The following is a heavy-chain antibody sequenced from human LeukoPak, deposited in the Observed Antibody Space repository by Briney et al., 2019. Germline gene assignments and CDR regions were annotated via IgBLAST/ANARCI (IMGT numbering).Heavy chain of an antibody. CDR1: GFTFSSYG. J-gene: IGHJ4*02. V-gene: IGHV3-30*18. CDR2: ISYDGSNK. CDR3: AKDYGDYAEDY. Sequence: SGRSLRLSCAASGFTFSSYGMHWVRQAPGKGLEWVAVISYDGSNKYYADSVKGRFTISRDNSKNTLYLQMNSLRAEDTAVYYCAKDYGDYAEDYWGQGTLVTVSS. D-gene: IGHD4-17*01.